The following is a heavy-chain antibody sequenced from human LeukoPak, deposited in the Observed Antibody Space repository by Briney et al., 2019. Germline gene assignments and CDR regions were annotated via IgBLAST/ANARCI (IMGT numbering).Heavy chain of an antibody. J-gene: IGHJ4*02. CDR1: GYTFTSYY. V-gene: IGHV1-46*01. CDR3: ARAGDYFDY. CDR2: INPSGGGP. Sequence: ASVKVSCKASGYTFTSYYMHWVRQAPGQGLEWMGIINPSGGGPSYAQKFQGRVTMTGDTPTRTIYMELSSLRSEDTAVYYCARAGDYFDYWGQGTLVTVSS.